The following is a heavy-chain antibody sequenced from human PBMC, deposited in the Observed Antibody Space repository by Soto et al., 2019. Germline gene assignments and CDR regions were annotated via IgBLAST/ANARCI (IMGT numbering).Heavy chain of an antibody. CDR3: ARVDHRGYFSVLTDF. V-gene: IGHV3-11*01. J-gene: IGHJ4*02. D-gene: IGHD3-10*02. CDR2: ISSSGNAI. CDR1: GFTFSDYY. Sequence: PGGSLRLSCAASGFTFSDYYMSWIRQAPGKGLEWVSYISSSGNAIYSVDSVKGRFTISRDNAKNSLYLQMNSLRAEDTAIYYCARVDHRGYFSVLTDFWGQGILVTVSS.